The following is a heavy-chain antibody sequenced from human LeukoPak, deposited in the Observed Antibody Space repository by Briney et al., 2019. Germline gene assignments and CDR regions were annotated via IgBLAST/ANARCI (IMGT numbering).Heavy chain of an antibody. CDR1: IDSFTNYY. J-gene: IGHJ6*03. Sequence: SETLSLTCAVYIDSFTNYYWNWIRQTPGKGLEWIGEVNDSGGTNINPSLRSRVILSVDTSKNQFSLKLSSVTAADTAVYYCARDPSSGSYYYYYYYYMDVWGKGTTVTVSS. CDR2: VNDSGGT. V-gene: IGHV4-34*01. CDR3: ARDPSSGSYYYYYYYYMDV. D-gene: IGHD3-10*01.